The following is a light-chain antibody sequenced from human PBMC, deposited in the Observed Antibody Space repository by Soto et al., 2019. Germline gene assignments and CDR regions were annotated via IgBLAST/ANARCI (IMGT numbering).Light chain of an antibody. CDR1: QSVSSN. V-gene: IGKV3-15*01. CDR3: QEYNSWTITWT. Sequence: EIVMTQSPPTLSVSPGERATLSCRASQSVSSNLAWYQQRPGQPPRLLIFGTSTRATGIPSRFSGSGSGTEFTLTISSLQSEDFAVYYCQEYNSWTITWTFGQGTKVEIQ. J-gene: IGKJ1*01. CDR2: GTS.